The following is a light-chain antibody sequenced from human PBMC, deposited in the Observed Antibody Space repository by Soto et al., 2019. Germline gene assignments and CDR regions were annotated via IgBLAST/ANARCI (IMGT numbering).Light chain of an antibody. J-gene: IGKJ5*01. Sequence: EIVMTQSPATLSVSPGERATLSCRASQSVSNNFAWYQQKPGQVPRLLIYGVSTRATGIPARFSGSGSGTEFTLTISSLQSEDFAVYYCQQYNNWPITFGQGTRLEIK. CDR3: QQYNNWPIT. CDR1: QSVSNN. V-gene: IGKV3-15*01. CDR2: GVS.